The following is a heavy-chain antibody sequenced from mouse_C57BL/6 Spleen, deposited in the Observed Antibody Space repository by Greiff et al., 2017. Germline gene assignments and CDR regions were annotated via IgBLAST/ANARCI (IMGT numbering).Heavy chain of an antibody. CDR2: ILPGSGST. V-gene: IGHV1-9*01. J-gene: IGHJ3*01. Sequence: QVQLKESGAELMKPGASVKLSCKATGYTFTGYWIEWVKQRPGHGLEWIGEILPGSGSTNYNEKFKVKATFTADTSSNTAYMQLSSLTTEDSAFYFCASYSSNYGGFAYWGQGTLVTVSA. CDR3: ASYSSNYGGFAY. D-gene: IGHD2-5*01. CDR1: GYTFTGYW.